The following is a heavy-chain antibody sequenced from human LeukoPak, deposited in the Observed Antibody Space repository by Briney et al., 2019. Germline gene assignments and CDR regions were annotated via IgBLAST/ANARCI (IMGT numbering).Heavy chain of an antibody. Sequence: GGSLRLSCAASGFTFSSYAMSWVRQAPGKGLEWVSAISGSGGSTYYADSVKGRFTISRDNSKNTLYLRMNSLRAEDTAVYYCAKDWRGSTSYFDYWGQGTLVTVSS. CDR3: AKDWRGSTSYFDY. D-gene: IGHD2-2*01. CDR1: GFTFSSYA. J-gene: IGHJ4*02. CDR2: ISGSGGST. V-gene: IGHV3-23*01.